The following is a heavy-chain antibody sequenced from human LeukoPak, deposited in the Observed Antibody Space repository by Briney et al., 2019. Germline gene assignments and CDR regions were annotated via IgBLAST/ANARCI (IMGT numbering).Heavy chain of an antibody. J-gene: IGHJ4*02. CDR3: TKGNGYSYGRYYFDY. Sequence: GGSLGLSCAASGFTFSSYAMGWVRQAPGKGLEWVSAITASGGNTYYADSVKGRFAISRDNSKNTLYLQVNSLRAEDTAVYYCTKGNGYSYGRYYFDYWGQGTLVTVSS. V-gene: IGHV3-23*01. CDR2: ITASGGNT. D-gene: IGHD5-18*01. CDR1: GFTFSSYA.